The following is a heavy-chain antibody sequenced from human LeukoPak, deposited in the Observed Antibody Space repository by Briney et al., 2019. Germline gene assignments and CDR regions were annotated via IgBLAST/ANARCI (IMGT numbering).Heavy chain of an antibody. CDR2: ISSSSSYI. V-gene: IGHV3-21*01. CDR1: GFIFSSYA. J-gene: IGHJ4*02. D-gene: IGHD6-13*01. Sequence: AGGSLRLSCAASGFIFSSYAMSWVRQAPGKGLEWVSSISSSSSYIYYADSVKGRFTISRDNAKNSLYLQMNSLRAEDTAVYYCARDLTVAAFDYWGQGTLVTVSS. CDR3: ARDLTVAAFDY.